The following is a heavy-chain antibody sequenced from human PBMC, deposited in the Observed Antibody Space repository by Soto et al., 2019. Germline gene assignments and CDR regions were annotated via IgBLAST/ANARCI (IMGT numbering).Heavy chain of an antibody. CDR3: ARDGGSGSYYNSWFDP. CDR2: ISYDGSNK. J-gene: IGHJ5*02. V-gene: IGHV3-30-3*01. D-gene: IGHD3-10*01. Sequence: QVQLVESGGGVVQPGRSLRLSCAASGFTFSSYAMHWVRQAPGKGLEWVAVISYDGSNKYYADSVKGRFTISRDNSKNTLYLQMNSLRAEDTAVYYCARDGGSGSYYNSWFDPWGQGTLVTVSS. CDR1: GFTFSSYA.